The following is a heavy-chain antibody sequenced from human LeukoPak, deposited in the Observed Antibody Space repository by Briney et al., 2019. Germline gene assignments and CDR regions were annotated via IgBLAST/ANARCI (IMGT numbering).Heavy chain of an antibody. J-gene: IGHJ5*02. Sequence: ASVKVSCKASGYTFTGYYMHWVRQAPGQGLEWMGWISPNSGGTNYAQKFQGRVTMTRDTSISTAYMELSRLRSDDTAVYYCARVASRDYYDSSGLGWFDPWGQGTLVTVSS. CDR2: ISPNSGGT. CDR3: ARVASRDYYDSSGLGWFDP. D-gene: IGHD3-22*01. CDR1: GYTFTGYY. V-gene: IGHV1-2*02.